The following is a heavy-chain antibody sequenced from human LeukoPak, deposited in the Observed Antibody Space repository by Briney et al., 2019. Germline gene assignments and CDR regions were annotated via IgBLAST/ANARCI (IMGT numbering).Heavy chain of an antibody. CDR3: SRGDWEDY. Sequence: ASVQVSCKASGYTFTNYYVHWVRQAPGQGLEWMGWIDSNSGDTDYARKFQGRVTMTRDTSISTAYMELSSLTSDDTATYYCSRGDWEDYWGQGTLVTVSS. D-gene: IGHD3/OR15-3a*01. V-gene: IGHV1-2*02. CDR2: IDSNSGDT. CDR1: GYTFTNYY. J-gene: IGHJ4*02.